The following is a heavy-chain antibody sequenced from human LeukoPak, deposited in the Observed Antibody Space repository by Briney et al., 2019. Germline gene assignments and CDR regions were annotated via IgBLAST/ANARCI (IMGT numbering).Heavy chain of an antibody. CDR3: SRESGPFCPFGY. CDR1: GGSISGTNW. V-gene: IGHV4/OR15-8*02. D-gene: IGHD1-26*01. J-gene: IGHJ4*02. CDR2: ISLAGQT. Sequence: SETLSLTCGVSGGSISGTNWWSWVRQPPGQGLEWIGEISLAGQTNYNLSLNGRVTMSLDKSSNQLSLHLTSVTAADTATYFCSRESGPFCPFGYWGQGTLVIVSS.